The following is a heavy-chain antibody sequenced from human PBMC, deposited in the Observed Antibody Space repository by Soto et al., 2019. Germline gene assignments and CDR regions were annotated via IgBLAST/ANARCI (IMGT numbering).Heavy chain of an antibody. CDR1: GYSFTSYW. V-gene: IGHV5-51*01. CDR3: ARSSSGSYAYYYGMDV. CDR2: IYPGDSDT. D-gene: IGHD1-26*01. Sequence: GEFLKISCKGSGYSFTSYWIGWVRQMPGKGLEWMGIIYPGDSDTRYSPSFQGQVTISADKSISTAYLQWSSLKASDTAMYYCARSSSGSYAYYYGMDVWGQGTTVTVSS. J-gene: IGHJ6*02.